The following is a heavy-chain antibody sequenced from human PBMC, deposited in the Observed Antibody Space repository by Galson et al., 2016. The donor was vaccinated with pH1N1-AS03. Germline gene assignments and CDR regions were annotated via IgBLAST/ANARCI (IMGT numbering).Heavy chain of an antibody. CDR3: ARAFCSGGSCYDYFYYAVDV. V-gene: IGHV1-18*01. J-gene: IGHJ6*02. CDR1: GYTFTSYG. CDR2: ISPYNGKT. D-gene: IGHD2-15*01. Sequence: PVKVSCKASGYTFTSYGIGWVRQAPGQGLEWMGWISPYNGKTEYAQKLQGRVTMTTDTSTSTAYMELRSLISDDTAMYYCARAFCSGGSCYDYFYYAVDVWGQGTTVTVSS.